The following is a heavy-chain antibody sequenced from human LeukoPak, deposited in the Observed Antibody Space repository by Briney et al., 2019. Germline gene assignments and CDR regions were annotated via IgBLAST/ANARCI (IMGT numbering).Heavy chain of an antibody. J-gene: IGHJ4*02. CDR2: VYDNGIT. CDR3: ARHPGIQLRVDN. Sequence: PSETLSLTCTVSGGSMSRYYWSWNRQPPGKGLEWIGYVYDNGITSYNPSLKSRVTISADTSKNQFSLNLISVTAADTAVYFCARHPGIQLRVDNWGQGTLVTVSS. CDR1: GGSMSRYY. V-gene: IGHV4-59*08. D-gene: IGHD5-18*01.